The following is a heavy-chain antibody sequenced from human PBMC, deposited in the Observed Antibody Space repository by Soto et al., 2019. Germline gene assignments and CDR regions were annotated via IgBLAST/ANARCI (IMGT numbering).Heavy chain of an antibody. CDR1: GGSISSSSYY. Sequence: SETLSLTCTVSGGSISSSSYYWGWIRQPPGKGLEWIGSIYYSGSTYYNPSLKSRVTISVDTSKNQFSLKLSSVTAADTAVYYCARHEKGDYNYYYYYYMAVWGKGTTVTVSS. D-gene: IGHD4-4*01. CDR2: IYYSGST. CDR3: ARHEKGDYNYYYYYYMAV. V-gene: IGHV4-39*01. J-gene: IGHJ6*03.